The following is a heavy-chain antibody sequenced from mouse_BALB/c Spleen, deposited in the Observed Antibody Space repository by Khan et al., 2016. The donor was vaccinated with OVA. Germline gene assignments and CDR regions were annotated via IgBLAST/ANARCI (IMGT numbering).Heavy chain of an antibody. V-gene: IGHV3-2*02. CDR1: GYSITSDYV. CDR2: ISYSGNT. J-gene: IGHJ2*01. D-gene: IGHD1-1*01. Sequence: EVQLQESGPGLVKPSQSLSLICTVTGYSITSDYVWNWIRQFPGNKLEWMGFISYSGNTNYNPSLKSRISITRDTSKNQFFLHLNSVTTEDTATYYCARVYGGDFDYWGQGTTLTVSS. CDR3: ARVYGGDFDY.